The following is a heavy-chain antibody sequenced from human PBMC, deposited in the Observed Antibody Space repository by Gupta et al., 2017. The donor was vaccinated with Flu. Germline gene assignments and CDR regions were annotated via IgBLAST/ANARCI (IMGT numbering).Heavy chain of an antibody. CDR3: ARDFCSSTSCYSYHFEY. J-gene: IGHJ4*02. D-gene: IGHD2-2*01. Sequence: QVQLVESGGGVVQPGRPLRLSCAASGFTLNDNAMPWVRQAPGKGLEWVAILWYDGSKDYYADSVKGRCSISRDNSKNTLYLQVSNLRAEDTAVYYCARDFCSSTSCYSYHFEYWGQGTLVTVSS. CDR2: LWYDGSKD. CDR1: GFTLNDNA. V-gene: IGHV3-33*01.